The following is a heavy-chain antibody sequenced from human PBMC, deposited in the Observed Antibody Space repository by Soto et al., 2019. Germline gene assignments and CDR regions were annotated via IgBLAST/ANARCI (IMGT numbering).Heavy chain of an antibody. CDR1: GYTFTTYA. J-gene: IGHJ4*02. V-gene: IGHV1-18*01. CDR3: ARRGYCGGGSCPIFFAY. Sequence: ASVKVSCKASGYTFTTYAFSWVRQAPGQGLEWMGWISSYNGYTNYAPNLQGRVTMTTDTSTSSAYMELRSLRSDDTAVYYCARRGYCGGGSCPIFFAYGGQEPRVPVPS. D-gene: IGHD2-15*01. CDR2: ISSYNGYT.